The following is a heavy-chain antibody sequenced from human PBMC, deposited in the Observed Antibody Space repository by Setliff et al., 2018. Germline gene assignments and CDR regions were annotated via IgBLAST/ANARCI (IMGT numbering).Heavy chain of an antibody. Sequence: SETLSLTCTVSDDSISSRHYYWSWIRQPAGKGLEWLGQIYTSWSTNYNPSLKGRVSMSVDTSKNQISLHLTSMTTADTALYYCTRGRQNYYYMDVWGKGTTVTVSS. J-gene: IGHJ6*03. V-gene: IGHV4-61*09. CDR1: DDSISSRHYY. CDR2: IYTSWST. CDR3: TRGRQNYYYMDV.